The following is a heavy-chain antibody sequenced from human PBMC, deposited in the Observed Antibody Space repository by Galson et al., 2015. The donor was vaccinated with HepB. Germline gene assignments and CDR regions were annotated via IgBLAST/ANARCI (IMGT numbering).Heavy chain of an antibody. CDR3: ARVKRVEWYSCYYYGMDV. J-gene: IGHJ6*02. Sequence: SLRLSCAASEFILSMYWMNWVRQAPGKGLEWVANIKEDGSEKNYVDSVKGRFTISRDNAKNSLYLQMNSLRAEDTAIYYCARVKRVEWYSCYYYGMDVWGQGTTVTVSS. V-gene: IGHV3-7*05. D-gene: IGHD1-26*01. CDR1: EFILSMYW. CDR2: IKEDGSEK.